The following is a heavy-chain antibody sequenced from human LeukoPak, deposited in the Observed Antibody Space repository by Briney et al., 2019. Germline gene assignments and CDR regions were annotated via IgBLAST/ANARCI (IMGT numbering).Heavy chain of an antibody. CDR1: GGSISSYY. J-gene: IGHJ4*02. CDR2: IYYSGST. D-gene: IGHD2-15*01. CDR3: ARSERGRYCSGGSYYLFDY. Sequence: SETLSLTCTVSGGSISSYYWSWIRQPPGKGLEWIGYIYYSGSTNYNPSLKSRVTISVDTSKNQFSLKLSSVTAADTAVYYCARSERGRYCSGGSYYLFDYWGQGTLVTVSS. V-gene: IGHV4-59*01.